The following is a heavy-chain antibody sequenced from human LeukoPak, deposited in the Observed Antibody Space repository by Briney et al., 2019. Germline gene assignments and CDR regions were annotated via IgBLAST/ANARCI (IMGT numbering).Heavy chain of an antibody. CDR2: INNSGST. V-gene: IGHV4-34*01. CDR3: ARDASPAPARDDAFDI. Sequence: SETLSLTCADYGGSFSGYYWNWIHQPPGKGLEWIGEINNSGSTNYNPSLKSRVTISRDTSKNQFSLKLSSVTAADTAVYYCARDASPAPARDDAFDIWGQGTMVTVSS. CDR1: GGSFSGYY. J-gene: IGHJ3*02. D-gene: IGHD2-2*01.